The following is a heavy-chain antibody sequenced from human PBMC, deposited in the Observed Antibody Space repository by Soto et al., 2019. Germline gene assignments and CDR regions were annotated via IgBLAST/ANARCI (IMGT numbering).Heavy chain of an antibody. D-gene: IGHD1-20*01. J-gene: IGHJ5*02. V-gene: IGHV3-53*01. CDR3: ARDSSPRYNWNRGWFDP. CDR2: IYSGGST. CDR1: VFTVSSNY. Sequence: WGSLRVSSATSVFTVSSNYMSWVRQAPGRGLDWVSVIYSGGSTYYADSVKGRFTISRDNSKNTLYLQMNSLRAEDTALYYCARDSSPRYNWNRGWFDPWGQGTLVTVSS.